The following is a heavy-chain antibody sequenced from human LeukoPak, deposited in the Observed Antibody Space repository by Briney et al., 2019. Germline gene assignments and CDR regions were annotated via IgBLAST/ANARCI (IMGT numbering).Heavy chain of an antibody. CDR3: AGHHPRNTVDF. V-gene: IGHV4-59*08. CDR1: GGSINSYY. Sequence: SETLSLNCTVSGGSINSYYWSWIRQPPGKGLEWIAYISDIGSINYNPSLKSRVTISLDTSKNQFSLKLSSVTAADTAVYYCAGHHPRNTVDFWGQGTLVTVSS. CDR2: ISDIGSI. D-gene: IGHD2/OR15-2a*01. J-gene: IGHJ4*02.